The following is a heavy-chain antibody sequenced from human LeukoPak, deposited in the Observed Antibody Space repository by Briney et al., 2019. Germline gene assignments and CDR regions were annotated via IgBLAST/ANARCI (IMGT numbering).Heavy chain of an antibody. CDR2: ISGIGGST. V-gene: IGHV3-23*01. J-gene: IGHJ6*03. CDR1: GFTFSSYA. D-gene: IGHD1-1*01. Sequence: PGGSLRLSCAASGFTFSSYAMSWVRQAPGKGLEWVSAISGIGGSTYYADSVKGRFTISRDNSKNTLYLQMNSLRAEDTAVYYCAKAAQLGGTYYYYYYMDVWGKGTTVTVSS. CDR3: AKAAQLGGTYYYYYYMDV.